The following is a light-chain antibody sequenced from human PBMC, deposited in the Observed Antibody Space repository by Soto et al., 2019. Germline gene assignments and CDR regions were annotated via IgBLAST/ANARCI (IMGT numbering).Light chain of an antibody. CDR2: CAS. V-gene: IGKV4-1*01. CDR3: LQYGVSPLT. CDR1: QSVLYRYRNTTY. J-gene: IGKJ4*01. Sequence: DVVMTQSPDSLSVSQIERATINCTSSQSVLYRYRNTTYFAWCQQNSGQPPKLLIYCASTRESGVPDRFSGSGSVTYFTLTISGLSAKDVAVYYCLQYGVSPLTFGGGTKVEI.